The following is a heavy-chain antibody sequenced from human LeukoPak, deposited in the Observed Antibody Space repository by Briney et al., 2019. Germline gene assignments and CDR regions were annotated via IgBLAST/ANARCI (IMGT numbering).Heavy chain of an antibody. Sequence: PSETLSLTCTVSGGSISSGSYYWSWIRQPAGKGLEWIGRIYTSGSTNYNPSLKSRFTISVDTSKNQFSLKLSSVTAADTAVYYCARDGTKTRTTNAPDSSGWYGGPRYYYYYYMDVWGKGTSVTISS. CDR2: IYTSGST. V-gene: IGHV4-61*02. J-gene: IGHJ6*03. CDR1: GGSISSGSYY. D-gene: IGHD6-19*01. CDR3: ARDGTKTRTTNAPDSSGWYGGPRYYYYYYMDV.